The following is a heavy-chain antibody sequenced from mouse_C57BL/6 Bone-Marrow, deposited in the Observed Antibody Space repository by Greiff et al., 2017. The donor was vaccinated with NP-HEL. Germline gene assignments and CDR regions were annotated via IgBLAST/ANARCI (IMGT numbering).Heavy chain of an antibody. CDR1: GYTFTSYT. J-gene: IGHJ3*01. CDR2: INPSSGYT. CDR3: ARRGYYDYDGAWFAY. V-gene: IGHV1-4*01. D-gene: IGHD2-4*01. Sequence: QVQLQQSGAELARPGASVKMSCKASGYTFTSYTMHWVKQRPGQGLEWIGYINPSSGYTKYNQKFKEKATLTADKSSSTAYMQLSSLTSEDSAVYYCARRGYYDYDGAWFAYWGQGTLVTVSA.